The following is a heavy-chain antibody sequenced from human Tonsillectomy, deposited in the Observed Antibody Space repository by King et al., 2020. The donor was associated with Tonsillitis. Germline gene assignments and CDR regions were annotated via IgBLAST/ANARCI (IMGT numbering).Heavy chain of an antibody. CDR3: AKPKSTTSLDFLIDY. V-gene: IGHV3-30*18. Sequence: HVQLVESGGGVVQPGRSLRLSCAASGLTLSHYGMHWVRQAPGKGLEWVAVISNDGSYEKYADSVKGRFTISRDNSKNTLYLQLNSLRPEDTAVYYCAKPKSTTSLDFLIDYWGQGTLVTVSS. CDR1: GLTLSHYG. D-gene: IGHD1-1*01. CDR2: ISNDGSYE. J-gene: IGHJ4*02.